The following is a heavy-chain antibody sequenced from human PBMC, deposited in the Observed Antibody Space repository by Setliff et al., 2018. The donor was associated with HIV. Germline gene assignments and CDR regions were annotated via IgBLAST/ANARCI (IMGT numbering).Heavy chain of an antibody. J-gene: IGHJ3*02. D-gene: IGHD1-26*01. CDR3: ARDRWELAVAFDI. CDR2: LSGDSNHI. CDR1: GFTFTIYT. V-gene: IGHV3-21*01. Sequence: PGGSLRLSCAASGFTFTIYTMNWVRQAPGKGLEWVSSLSGDSNHIYYADSVKGRFTISRDNAKNLVYLQMNSLRAEDTAVYYCARDRWELAVAFDIWGQGTMVTVSS.